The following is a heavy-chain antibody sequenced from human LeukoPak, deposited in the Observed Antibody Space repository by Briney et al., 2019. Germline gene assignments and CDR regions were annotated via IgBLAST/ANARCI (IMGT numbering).Heavy chain of an antibody. Sequence: ASVKVSCKASGYTFTGYYMHWVRQAPGQGLEWMGWINPNSGGTNYAQKFQGRVTMTRDTSISTAYMELSRLRSDDTAVYYCARDPYSSGYSYVSGYWGQGTLVTVSS. CDR3: ARDPYSSGYSYVSGY. V-gene: IGHV1-2*02. J-gene: IGHJ4*02. D-gene: IGHD3-22*01. CDR1: GYTFTGYY. CDR2: INPNSGGT.